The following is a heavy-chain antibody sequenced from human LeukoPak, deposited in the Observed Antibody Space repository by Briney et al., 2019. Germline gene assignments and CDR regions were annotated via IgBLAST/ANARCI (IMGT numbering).Heavy chain of an antibody. CDR1: GFTFSDYY. CDR3: ARDSSPGYCTNGVCYEGYYFDY. D-gene: IGHD2-8*01. CDR2: ISSSGSTI. J-gene: IGHJ4*02. Sequence: GGSLRLSCAASGFTFSDYYMSWIRQAPGKGLEWVSYISSSGSTIYYADSVKGRFTISRDNAKNSLYLQMNSLRAEDTAVYYCARDSSPGYCTNGVCYEGYYFDYWGQGTLVTVSS. V-gene: IGHV3-11*01.